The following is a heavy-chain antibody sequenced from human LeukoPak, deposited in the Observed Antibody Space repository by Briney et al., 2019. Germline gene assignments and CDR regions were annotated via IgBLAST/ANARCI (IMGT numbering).Heavy chain of an antibody. CDR1: GYTFTGYY. V-gene: IGHV1-2*02. J-gene: IGHJ5*02. Sequence: GASVKVSCKASGYTFTGYYMHWVRQAPGQGLEWMGWINPNSGGTNYAQKFQGGVTMTRDTSISTAYMELSRLRSDDMAVYYCARRQLVGPGFDPWGQGTLVTVSS. D-gene: IGHD6-6*01. CDR2: INPNSGGT. CDR3: ARRQLVGPGFDP.